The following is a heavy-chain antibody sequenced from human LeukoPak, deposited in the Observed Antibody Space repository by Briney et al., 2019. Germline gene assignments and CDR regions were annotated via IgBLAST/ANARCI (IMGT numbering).Heavy chain of an antibody. J-gene: IGHJ4*02. Sequence: TSETLSLTCSVSGGSISTYYWTWIRQPPGKGLEWIGYIYYTGSTNYNPSLKSRVTISVDTSKNQFSLNLISVTAADTAVYYCARVLPYSSGWGVDYWGQGALVTVSS. D-gene: IGHD6-19*01. CDR3: ARVLPYSSGWGVDY. CDR2: IYYTGST. V-gene: IGHV4-59*01. CDR1: GGSISTYY.